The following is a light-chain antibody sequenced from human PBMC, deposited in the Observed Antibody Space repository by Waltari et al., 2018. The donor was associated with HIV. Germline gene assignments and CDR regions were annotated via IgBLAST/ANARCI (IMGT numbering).Light chain of an antibody. CDR2: GAS. J-gene: IGKJ3*01. CDR3: QQYHQWPPRLP. V-gene: IGKV3-15*01. CDR1: QSVSNK. Sequence: EIVITQSPSPLSVSPGHRVTLSCSASQSVSNKLAWYQQKPGQAPRLLIYGASTRATGVPARFSGSGSGTEFTLTISSLQSEDVAVYYCQQYHQWPPRLPFGPGTKVEIK.